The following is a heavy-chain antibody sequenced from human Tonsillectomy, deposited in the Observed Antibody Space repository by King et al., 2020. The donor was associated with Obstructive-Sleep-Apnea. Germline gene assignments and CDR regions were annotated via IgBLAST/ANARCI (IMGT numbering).Heavy chain of an antibody. CDR1: GGTFSSYA. V-gene: IGHV1-69*09. J-gene: IGHJ3*02. CDR2: IIPFLGIA. D-gene: IGHD2-15*01. Sequence: QLVQSGAEVKKPGSSVKVSCKASGGTFSSYAISWVRQAPGQGLEWMGRIIPFLGIANYAQKFQGRVTITADKSTTTAYMELSSLRSEDTAVYYCARERLIVVVVAATWAFDIWDQGTMVTVSS. CDR3: ARERLIVVVVAATWAFDI.